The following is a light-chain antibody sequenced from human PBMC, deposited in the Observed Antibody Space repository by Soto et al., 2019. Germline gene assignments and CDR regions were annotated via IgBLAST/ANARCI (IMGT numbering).Light chain of an antibody. Sequence: QSGLTQPASVSGSPGQSITIACTGTSSDVGNYDLVSWYQQYPGKAPKLMIYEVTRRPSGVSNRFSGSKSGNTASLTISGLQAEDEADYYCCSFAGSSTFWVFGGGTKVTVL. V-gene: IGLV2-23*02. CDR2: EVT. CDR1: SSDVGNYDL. CDR3: CSFAGSSTFWV. J-gene: IGLJ3*02.